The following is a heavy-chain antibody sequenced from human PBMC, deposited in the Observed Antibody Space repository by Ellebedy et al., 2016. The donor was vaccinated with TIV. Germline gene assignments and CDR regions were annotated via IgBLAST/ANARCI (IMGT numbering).Heavy chain of an antibody. CDR1: GGIFSKYA. V-gene: IGHV1-69*13. D-gene: IGHD3-22*01. CDR3: ARDCGVDTSGYYFFY. J-gene: IGHJ4*02. Sequence: SVKVSCXASGGIFSKYAISWVRQAPGQGLGWMGGITPMFGTANYAQKFQGRVTITADQSTSTAYMELSSLRSEDTAMYYCARDCGVDTSGYYFFYWGQGTLVTVSS. CDR2: ITPMFGTA.